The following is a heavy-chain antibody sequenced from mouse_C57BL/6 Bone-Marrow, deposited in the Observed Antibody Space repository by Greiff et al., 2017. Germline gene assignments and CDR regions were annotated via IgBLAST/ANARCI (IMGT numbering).Heavy chain of an antibody. CDR2: IDPENGDT. CDR1: GFNIKDDY. J-gene: IGHJ3*01. D-gene: IGHD2-3*01. V-gene: IGHV14-4*01. Sequence: EVKLMESGAELVRPGASVKLSCTASGFNIKDDYMHWVKQRPEQGLEWIGWIDPENGDTEYASKFQGKATITADTSSNTAYLQLSSLTSEDTAVYYCTTDGPVWFAYWGQGTLVTVSA. CDR3: TTDGPVWFAY.